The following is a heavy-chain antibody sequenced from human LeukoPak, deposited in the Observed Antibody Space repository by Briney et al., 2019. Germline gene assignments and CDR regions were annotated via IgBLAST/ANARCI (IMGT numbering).Heavy chain of an antibody. CDR2: ITGSSAST. Sequence: GGSLRLSCAASGFTFSSYAMSWVRPALGKGLEWVSSITGSSASTYYADSVKGRFTISRDNSKNTLYLQMNSLRAEDTAVYFCAKLDYYDTHWGQGTLVTVSS. J-gene: IGHJ4*02. CDR1: GFTFSSYA. D-gene: IGHD3-22*01. V-gene: IGHV3-23*01. CDR3: AKLDYYDTH.